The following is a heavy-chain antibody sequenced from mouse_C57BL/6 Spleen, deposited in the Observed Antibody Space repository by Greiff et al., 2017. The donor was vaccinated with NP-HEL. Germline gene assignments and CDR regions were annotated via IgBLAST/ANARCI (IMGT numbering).Heavy chain of an antibody. Sequence: EVQLQQSGAELVRPGASVKLSCTASGFNIKDYYMHWVKQRPEQGLEWIGRIDPEDGDTEYAPKFQGKATMTADTSSNTAYLQLSSRTSEDTAVYYCTTEDGRNWYFDVWGTGTTVTVSS. CDR3: TTEDGRNWYFDV. CDR1: GFNIKDYY. V-gene: IGHV14-1*01. D-gene: IGHD1-1*01. CDR2: IDPEDGDT. J-gene: IGHJ1*03.